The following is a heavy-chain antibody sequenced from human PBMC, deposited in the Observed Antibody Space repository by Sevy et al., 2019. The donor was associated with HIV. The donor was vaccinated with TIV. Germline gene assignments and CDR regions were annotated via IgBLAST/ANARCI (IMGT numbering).Heavy chain of an antibody. CDR3: VREGVPAAIGFDY. CDR2: IWYDGGKK. V-gene: IGHV3-33*01. CDR1: AFTFSAYG. Sequence: GGSLRLSCAASAFTFSAYGMHWVRQAPGKGLERVSTIWYDGGKKYYADSVKGRFTISRDNSKNTLYLQMTSLRAEETAVYYCVREGVPAAIGFDYWGQGTLVTVSS. J-gene: IGHJ4*02. D-gene: IGHD2-2*01.